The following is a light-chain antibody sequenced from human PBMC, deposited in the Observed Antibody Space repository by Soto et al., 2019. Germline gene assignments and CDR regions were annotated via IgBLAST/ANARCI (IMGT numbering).Light chain of an antibody. CDR3: QQYNSYPWT. CDR2: DAS. V-gene: IGKV1-5*01. CDR1: QSTSSW. Sequence: DIQMTQSPSTLSASVGDRVTITCRASQSTSSWLAWYQQKPGKAPKLLIYDASSLESGVPSRFRGSGSGTEFTLTISSLKPDDFETYYCQQYNSYPWTFGQGTKVDIK. J-gene: IGKJ1*01.